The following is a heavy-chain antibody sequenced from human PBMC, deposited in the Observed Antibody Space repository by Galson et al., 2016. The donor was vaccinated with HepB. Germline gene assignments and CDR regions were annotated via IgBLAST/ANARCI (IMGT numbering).Heavy chain of an antibody. J-gene: IGHJ4*02. Sequence: SVKVSCKASGYSLVSYNINWVRQATGQGPEWMGWMNPSSGTTGYAQNFQGRVTMTRDTSISTAYMELSSLRSEDTAVYYCARGPAADTGLGDSWGQGTLVTVSS. V-gene: IGHV1-8*01. CDR1: GYSLVSYN. CDR2: MNPSSGTT. D-gene: IGHD6-13*01. CDR3: ARGPAADTGLGDS.